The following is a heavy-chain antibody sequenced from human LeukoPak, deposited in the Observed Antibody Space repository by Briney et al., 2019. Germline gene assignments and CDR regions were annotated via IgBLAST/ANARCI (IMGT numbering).Heavy chain of an antibody. CDR1: GYTFTGYY. CDR2: INPNSGGT. V-gene: IGHV1-2*02. J-gene: IGHJ6*03. D-gene: IGHD1-7*01. CDR3: ACSSGTGTTRNYYYYMDV. Sequence: ASVKVSCKASGYTFTGYYFHWVRQAPGQGLEWLGWINPNSGGTNYAQKFQGRVTMTWDTSITTAYMELRGLRSDDTAVYYCACSSGTGTTRNYYYYMDVWGKGATVTVCS.